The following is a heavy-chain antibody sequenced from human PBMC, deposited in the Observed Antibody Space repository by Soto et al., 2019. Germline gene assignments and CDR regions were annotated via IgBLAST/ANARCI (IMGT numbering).Heavy chain of an antibody. J-gene: IGHJ4*02. V-gene: IGHV4-38-2*01. D-gene: IGHD3-10*01. CDR3: AKKGYYPSGKINLFDS. CDR1: GYSINSDYY. CDR2: VDHSGRT. Sequence: SETLSLTCAVSGYSINSDYYWGWIRQPPGKGLEWIGSVDHSGRTYYSPSLRSRLTIFIDTSKNQFSLRLTSVAAADTAMYFCAKKGYYPSGKINLFDSWGPGTLVTVSS.